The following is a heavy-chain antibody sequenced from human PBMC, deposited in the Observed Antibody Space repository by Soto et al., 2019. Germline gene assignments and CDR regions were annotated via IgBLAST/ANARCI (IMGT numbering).Heavy chain of an antibody. J-gene: IGHJ1*01. CDR3: ARGWGGYFQP. CDR1: GGSISSYY. D-gene: IGHD7-27*01. V-gene: IGHV4-59*01. CDR2: IYYSGST. Sequence: QVQLQESGPGLVKPSETLSLTCTVSGGSISSYYWSWIRQPPGKGLEWIGYIYYSGSTNYNPSLEIRVTISVDTSKNQFSLKLSSVTAADTAVYYCARGWGGYFQPWGQGTLVTVSS.